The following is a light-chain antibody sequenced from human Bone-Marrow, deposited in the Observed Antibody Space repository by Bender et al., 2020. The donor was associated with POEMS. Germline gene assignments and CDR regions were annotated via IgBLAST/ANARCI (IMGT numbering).Light chain of an antibody. Sequence: QSALTQPASVSGSPGQSITISCTGTSSDVGSYNLVSWYQQHPGKAPKLMIYEGSKRPSGVSDRFSGSKSGNTASLTISGLQAEDDADYYCCSYAGTSTPVLFGRGTKLTVL. CDR3: CSYAGTSTPVL. V-gene: IGLV2-23*01. J-gene: IGLJ2*01. CDR1: SSDVGSYNL. CDR2: EGS.